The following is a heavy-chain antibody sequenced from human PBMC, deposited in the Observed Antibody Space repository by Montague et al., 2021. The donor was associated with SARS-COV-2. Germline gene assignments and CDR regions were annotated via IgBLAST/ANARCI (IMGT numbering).Heavy chain of an antibody. CDR3: ARGAPTISMIVVVFTGAGWYFDL. D-gene: IGHD3-22*01. J-gene: IGHJ2*01. Sequence: SETLSLTCTVSGGSISSFYWSWFRQPPGKGLEWIGYISDSGSTNYNPSLTSRVTMSVDTSKNQFSLKVNSVTAADTAVYYCARGAPTISMIVVVFTGAGWYFDLWGRGTLVTVSS. CDR1: GGSISSFY. CDR2: ISDSGST. V-gene: IGHV4-59*08.